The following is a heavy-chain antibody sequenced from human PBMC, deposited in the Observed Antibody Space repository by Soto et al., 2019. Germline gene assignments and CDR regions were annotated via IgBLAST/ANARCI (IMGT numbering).Heavy chain of an antibody. Sequence: SETLSLTCAVSGGSISSGGYSWSWIRQPPGKGLEWIGYIYHSGGTNYNPSLKGRVTISVDKSKNEFSLKLTSVTAADTAVYYCARVYPSGGPKRFDPWGQGTLVTVSS. D-gene: IGHD2-15*01. CDR3: ARVYPSGGPKRFDP. J-gene: IGHJ5*02. CDR1: GGSISSGGYS. V-gene: IGHV4-30-2*01. CDR2: IYHSGGT.